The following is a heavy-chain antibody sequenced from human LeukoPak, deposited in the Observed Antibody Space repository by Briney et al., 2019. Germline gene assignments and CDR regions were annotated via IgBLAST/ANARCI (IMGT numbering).Heavy chain of an antibody. CDR1: GFTFSSYS. Sequence: KPGGSLRLSCAASGFTFSSYSMSWVRQAPGKGLEWVSSISSSKTYIYYADSVKDRFTISRDNVKNSLYLQMNSLRAEDTAVYYCAELGITMIGGVWGKGTTVTISS. J-gene: IGHJ6*04. D-gene: IGHD3-10*02. CDR2: ISSSKTYI. V-gene: IGHV3-21*01. CDR3: AELGITMIGGV.